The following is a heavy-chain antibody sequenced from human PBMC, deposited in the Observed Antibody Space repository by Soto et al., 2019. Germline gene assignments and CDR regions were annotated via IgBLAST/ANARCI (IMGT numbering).Heavy chain of an antibody. CDR2: INHSVST. Sequence: QVQLQQWGAGLLKPSETLSLTCAVYGGSFSGYYWSWIRQPPGKGLEWIGEINHSVSTNYNPSLKSRVTISVDTSKNQFSLKLSSVTAADTAVYYCASSVVPAAGWFDPWGQGTLVTVSS. D-gene: IGHD2-2*01. CDR1: GGSFSGYY. J-gene: IGHJ5*02. CDR3: ASSVVPAAGWFDP. V-gene: IGHV4-34*01.